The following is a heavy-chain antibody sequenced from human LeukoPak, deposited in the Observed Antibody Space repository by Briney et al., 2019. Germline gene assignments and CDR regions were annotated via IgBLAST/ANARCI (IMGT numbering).Heavy chain of an antibody. J-gene: IGHJ4*02. D-gene: IGHD3-22*01. CDR1: GGTFSSYA. Sequence: SVKASCKASGGTFSSYAISWVRQAPGQGLEWMGRIIPIFGTANYAQKFQGRVTITTDESTSTAYMELSSLRSEDTAVYYCARDRLPRRGSGYYFDYWGQGTLVTVSS. V-gene: IGHV1-69*05. CDR3: ARDRLPRRGSGYYFDY. CDR2: IIPIFGTA.